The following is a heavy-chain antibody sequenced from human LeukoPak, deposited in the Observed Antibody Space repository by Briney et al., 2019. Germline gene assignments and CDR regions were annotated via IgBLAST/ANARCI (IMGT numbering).Heavy chain of an antibody. CDR3: AREFIDFSYYYDSSGYFIYYYGMDV. D-gene: IGHD3-22*01. V-gene: IGHV4-39*02. J-gene: IGHJ6*02. CDR1: GGSISSSSYY. CDR2: IYYSGST. Sequence: NTSETLSLTCTVSGGSISSSSYYWGWIRQPPGKGLEWIGSIYYSGSTYYNPSLKSRVTISVDTSKNQFSLKLSSVTAADTAVYYCAREFIDFSYYYDSSGYFIYYYGMDVWGQGTTVTVSS.